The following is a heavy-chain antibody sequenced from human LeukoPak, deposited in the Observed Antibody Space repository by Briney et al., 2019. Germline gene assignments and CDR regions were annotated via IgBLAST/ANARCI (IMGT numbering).Heavy chain of an antibody. CDR3: ARVLGNQLPPGDYWFDP. J-gene: IGHJ5*02. V-gene: IGHV1-46*01. D-gene: IGHD2-2*01. CDR2: INPSGGST. Sequence: ASVKVSCKASGYTFTSYYMHWVRQAPGQGLEWMGIINPSGGSTSYAQKFQGRVTMTRDMSTSTVYMELSSLRSEDTAVYYCARVLGNQLPPGDYWFDPWGQGTLVTVSS. CDR1: GYTFTSYY.